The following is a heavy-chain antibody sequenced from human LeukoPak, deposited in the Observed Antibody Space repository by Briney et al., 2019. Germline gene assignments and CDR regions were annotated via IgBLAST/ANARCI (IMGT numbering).Heavy chain of an antibody. Sequence: SETLSLTCTVSGYSISSGYYWGWIRQPPGKGLEWIGSIYHSGSTYYNPSLKSRVTISVDTSKNQFSLKLSSVTAADTAVYYCASTKRGPDGSGRPDWFDPWGQGTLVTVSS. D-gene: IGHD3-10*01. J-gene: IGHJ5*02. CDR1: GYSISSGYY. V-gene: IGHV4-38-2*02. CDR3: ASTKRGPDGSGRPDWFDP. CDR2: IYHSGST.